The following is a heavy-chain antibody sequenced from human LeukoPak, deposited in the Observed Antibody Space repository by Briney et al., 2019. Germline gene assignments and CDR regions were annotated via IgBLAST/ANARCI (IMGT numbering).Heavy chain of an antibody. CDR2: INSDGSST. D-gene: IGHD3-10*01. CDR3: ARDSAYPQDLFDY. J-gene: IGHJ4*02. Sequence: GGSLRLSCAASGFTFSSYSMNWVRQAPGKGLVWVSRINSDGSSTRYADSMKGRFTISRDNTKNTLYLQMNSLRAEDTAVYYCARDSAYPQDLFDYWGQGTLVTVSS. CDR1: GFTFSSYS. V-gene: IGHV3-74*01.